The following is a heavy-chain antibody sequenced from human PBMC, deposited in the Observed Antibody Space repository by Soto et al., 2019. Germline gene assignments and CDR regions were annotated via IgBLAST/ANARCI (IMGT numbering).Heavy chain of an antibody. V-gene: IGHV1-69*01. CDR3: ASGEDGDGYNLDY. CDR1: GGTFSSYA. D-gene: IGHD5-12*01. J-gene: IGHJ4*02. Sequence: QVQLVQSGAEVKKPGSSVKVSCKASGGTFSSYAISWVRQAPGQGLEWMGGILPIFGTANYAQKFQGRVKITADESPSTADMELSSLRSEDTAVYYWASGEDGDGYNLDYWGQGTLVTVSS. CDR2: ILPIFGTA.